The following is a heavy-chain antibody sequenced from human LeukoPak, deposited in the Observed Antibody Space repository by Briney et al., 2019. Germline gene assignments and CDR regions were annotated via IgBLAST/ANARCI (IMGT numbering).Heavy chain of an antibody. D-gene: IGHD6-19*01. J-gene: IGHJ3*02. CDR2: IYYSGST. CDR1: GFTVSSNY. Sequence: PGGSLRLSCAASGFTVSSNYMGWIRQPPGKGLEWIGYIYYSGSTNYNPSLKSRVTISVDTSKNQFSLKLSSVTAADTAVYYCASGQSRIWGQGTMVTVSS. CDR3: ASGQSRI. V-gene: IGHV4-59*02.